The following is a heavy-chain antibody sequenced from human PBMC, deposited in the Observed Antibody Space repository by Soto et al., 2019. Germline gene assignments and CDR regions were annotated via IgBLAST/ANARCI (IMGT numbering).Heavy chain of an antibody. CDR1: GGTLSSFINYP. CDR3: ARRDTSGFLRYFDN. Sequence: QMQLVQSGAEVKKPGSSVKVSCKASGGTLSSFINYPINWVRQAPGQGLGWMGGIVPNVGTVNYAQKSQGRVTITADKSTGTAYMEVSSLRSEDTALYYCARRDTSGFLRYFDNWGQGTLVTVSS. V-gene: IGHV1-69*06. CDR2: IVPNVGTV. J-gene: IGHJ4*02. D-gene: IGHD3-3*01.